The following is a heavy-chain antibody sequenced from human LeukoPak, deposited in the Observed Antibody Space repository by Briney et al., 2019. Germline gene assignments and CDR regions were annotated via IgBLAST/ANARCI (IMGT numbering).Heavy chain of an antibody. J-gene: IGHJ4*02. Sequence: PSETLSLTCAVSGGSISSGGYSWSWIRQPPGKGLEWIGYIYHSGSTYYNPSLKSRVTISVDRSKNQFPLKLSSVTAADTAVYYCARGPVGGYSYGSPFDYWGQGTLVTVSS. CDR2: IYHSGST. CDR1: GGSISSGGYS. V-gene: IGHV4-30-2*01. D-gene: IGHD5-18*01. CDR3: ARGPVGGYSYGSPFDY.